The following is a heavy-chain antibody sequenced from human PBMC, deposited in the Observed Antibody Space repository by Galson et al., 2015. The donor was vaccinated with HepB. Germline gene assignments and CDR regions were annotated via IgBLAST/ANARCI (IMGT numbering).Heavy chain of an antibody. Sequence: SLRLFCADPGFTFSDYYMSWIRQAPGKGLEWVSYISSSGKTTIYYADSVKGRFTISRDNAKNSLYLQMNSLRAEDTAVYYCARTALGWFDPWGQGTLVTVSS. D-gene: IGHD6-25*01. J-gene: IGHJ5*02. CDR2: ISSSGKTTI. CDR3: ARTALGWFDP. CDR1: GFTFSDYY. V-gene: IGHV3-11*01.